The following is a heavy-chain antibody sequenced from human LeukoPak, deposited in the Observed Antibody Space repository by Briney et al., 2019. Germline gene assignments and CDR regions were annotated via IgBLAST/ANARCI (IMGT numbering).Heavy chain of an antibody. V-gene: IGHV3-48*03. CDR2: ISSSGSTI. J-gene: IGHJ2*01. CDR3: ARVRGSGWSDL. Sequence: QPGGSLRLSCAASGFTFSSYEMNWVRQAPGKGLEWVSYISSSGSTIYYADSVKGRFTISRDNAKNTLYLQMNSLRAEDTAVYYCARVRGSGWSDLWGRGTLVTVSS. CDR1: GFTFSSYE. D-gene: IGHD6-19*01.